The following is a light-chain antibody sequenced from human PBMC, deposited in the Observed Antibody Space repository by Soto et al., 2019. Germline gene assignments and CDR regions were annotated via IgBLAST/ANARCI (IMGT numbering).Light chain of an antibody. CDR1: QSVSTTY. CDR2: AAS. V-gene: IGKV3-20*01. Sequence: EIVLTQSPGTLSLSPGERATLSCRASQSVSTTYLAWYQQKPGQAPRLLIYAASSSATGIPDRFSGSGSGTDFTLTIRRLEPEDFAVYYCQHYGSSPRYTFGQGTKLEI. CDR3: QHYGSSPRYT. J-gene: IGKJ2*01.